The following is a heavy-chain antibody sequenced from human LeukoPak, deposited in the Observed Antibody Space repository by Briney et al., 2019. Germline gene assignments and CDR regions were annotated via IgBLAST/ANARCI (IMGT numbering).Heavy chain of an antibody. Sequence: RSGGSLRLSCAASGFTFSSYSMNWVRQAPGKGLEGVSSISSSSSYIYYADSVKGRFTISRDNAKNSLYLQMNSLRAEDTAVYYCARDRYSSGWFLFDYWGQGTLVTVSS. D-gene: IGHD6-19*01. V-gene: IGHV3-21*01. CDR2: ISSSSSYI. J-gene: IGHJ4*02. CDR3: ARDRYSSGWFLFDY. CDR1: GFTFSSYS.